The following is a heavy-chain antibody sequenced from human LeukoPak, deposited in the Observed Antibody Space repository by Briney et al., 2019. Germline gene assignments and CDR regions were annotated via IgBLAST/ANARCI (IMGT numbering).Heavy chain of an antibody. Sequence: ASVKVSCKASGYTFTSYGISWVRQAPGQGLEWMGIINPSGGSTSYAQKFQGRVTMTRDTSTSTVYMELSSLRSEDTAVYYCARTEQPGIADQSDYWGQGTLVTVSS. CDR3: ARTEQPGIADQSDY. CDR1: GYTFTSYG. D-gene: IGHD6-13*01. J-gene: IGHJ4*02. V-gene: IGHV1-46*01. CDR2: INPSGGST.